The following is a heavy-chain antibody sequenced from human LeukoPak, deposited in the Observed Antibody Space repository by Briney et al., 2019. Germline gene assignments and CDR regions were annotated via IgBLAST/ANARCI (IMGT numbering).Heavy chain of an antibody. D-gene: IGHD2-21*01. V-gene: IGHV3-7*04. Sequence: PGGSLRLSRAASGFTFSDHYMDWVRQAPGKGLEWVANINQDGGEKHYVDSVKGRFTISRDNAKDSLDLQLNSLRGEDTAVYYCARMYCGGGKCYLSYFDYWGQGTVVTVSS. CDR2: INQDGGEK. J-gene: IGHJ4*02. CDR3: ARMYCGGGKCYLSYFDY. CDR1: GFTFSDHY.